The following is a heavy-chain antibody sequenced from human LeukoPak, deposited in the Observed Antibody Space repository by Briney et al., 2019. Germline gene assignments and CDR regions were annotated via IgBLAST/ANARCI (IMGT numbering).Heavy chain of an antibody. V-gene: IGHV1-46*01. Sequence: ASVKVSCKASGYTFSSYYMHWVRQAPGQGLDWMGIINPSGGSTSYAQYFQGRVTMTRDTSTSTVYMELSSLRSEDTAVYYCATVLSWLVQYYFDYWGQGTLVTVSS. CDR3: ATVLSWLVQYYFDY. D-gene: IGHD6-19*01. CDR2: INPSGGST. J-gene: IGHJ4*02. CDR1: GYTFSSYY.